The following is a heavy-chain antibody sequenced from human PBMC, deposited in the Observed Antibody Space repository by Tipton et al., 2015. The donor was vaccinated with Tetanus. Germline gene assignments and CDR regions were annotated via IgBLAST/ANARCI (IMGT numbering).Heavy chain of an antibody. V-gene: IGHV4-4*08. CDR3: ARDQGGGRVVRLNWLDP. D-gene: IGHD6-6*01. CDR2: IFASGST. J-gene: IGHJ5*02. Sequence: TLSLTCTVSGDSMTRYYWSWIRQPPGKGLEWISYIFASGSTNYNPALKSRVTISMGTSKNQISLNLTSVTAADTAVYYCARDQGGGRVVRLNWLDPWGQGTLVTVSS. CDR1: GDSMTRYY.